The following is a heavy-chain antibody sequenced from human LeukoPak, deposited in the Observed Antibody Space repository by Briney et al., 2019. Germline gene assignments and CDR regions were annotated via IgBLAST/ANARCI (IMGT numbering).Heavy chain of an antibody. CDR1: GFTFSSYE. CDR2: ISSSSSYI. Sequence: GGSLRLSCAASGFTFSSYEMNWVRQAPGKGLEWVSSISSSSSYIYYADSVKGRFTISRDNAKNSLYLQMNSLRAEDTAVYYCATEDGSYSRSPGFDYWGQGTLVTLSS. J-gene: IGHJ4*02. V-gene: IGHV3-21*01. CDR3: ATEDGSYSRSPGFDY. D-gene: IGHD1-26*01.